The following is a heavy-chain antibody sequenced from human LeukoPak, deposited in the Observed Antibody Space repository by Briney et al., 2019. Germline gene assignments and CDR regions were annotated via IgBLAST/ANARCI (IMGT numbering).Heavy chain of an antibody. Sequence: GGSLRLSCAASGFTFSNFALTWVRQAPGKGLEWVSSISGSAYTTHYADSVKGRFTISRDSSKNALFLQVNSLRAEDTAVYYCAKSGPYCGSTTCNYFDYWGQGTLVTVSS. J-gene: IGHJ4*02. D-gene: IGHD2-2*01. CDR1: GFTFSNFA. CDR2: ISGSAYTT. CDR3: AKSGPYCGSTTCNYFDY. V-gene: IGHV3-23*01.